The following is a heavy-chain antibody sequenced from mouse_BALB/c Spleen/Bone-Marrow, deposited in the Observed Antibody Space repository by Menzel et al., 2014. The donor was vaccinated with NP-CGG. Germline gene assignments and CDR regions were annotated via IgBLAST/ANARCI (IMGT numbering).Heavy chain of an antibody. D-gene: IGHD2-3*01. CDR3: ARGLYDGYENWCFDV. CDR2: IRSGSNII. CDR1: GFTFSSFG. V-gene: IGHV5-17*02. J-gene: IGHJ1*01. Sequence: EVQLVVSGGGLVQPGGSRKLSCAASGFTFSSFGMHWVRQAPEKGLVRVACIRSGSNIIFYADIVKCRFTISREHHKNTLFLQMTSLWSEDTAMYYCARGLYDGYENWCFDVWGAGTTVTVSS.